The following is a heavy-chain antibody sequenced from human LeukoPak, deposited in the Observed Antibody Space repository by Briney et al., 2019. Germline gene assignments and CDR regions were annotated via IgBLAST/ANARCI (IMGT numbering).Heavy chain of an antibody. CDR2: ISSNGGST. V-gene: IGHV3-64*01. Sequence: GGSLRLSCTASGFTFSNYAMHWVRQAPGKGLEYVAAISSNGGSTYYANSVKGRVTISRDNSKNTLHLQMGSLRAEDMAVYYCARGYSSGWYDYWGQGTLVTVSS. CDR1: GFTFSNYA. CDR3: ARGYSSGWYDY. J-gene: IGHJ4*02. D-gene: IGHD6-19*01.